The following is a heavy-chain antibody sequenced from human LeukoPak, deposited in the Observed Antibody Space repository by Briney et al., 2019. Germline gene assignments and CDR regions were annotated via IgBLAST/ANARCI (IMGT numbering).Heavy chain of an antibody. CDR3: ARVHRRDDAFDI. Sequence: SETLSLTCTVSGGSISSSSYYWGWIRQPPGKGLEWIGSIYYSGSTYYNPSLKSRVTISVGTSKNQFSLKLSSVTAADTAVYYCARVHRRDDAFDIWGQGTMVTVSS. V-gene: IGHV4-39*07. CDR2: IYYSGST. J-gene: IGHJ3*02. CDR1: GGSISSSSYY. D-gene: IGHD1-14*01.